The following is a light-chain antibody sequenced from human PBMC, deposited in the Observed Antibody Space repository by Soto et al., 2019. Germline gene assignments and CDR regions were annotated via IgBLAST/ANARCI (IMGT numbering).Light chain of an antibody. J-gene: IGLJ2*01. CDR2: DVS. Sequence: QSALTQPASVSGSPGQSITISCTGTSSDVGGYNYVSWYQQHPGKAPKLMIYDVSNRPSGVSNRFSGSKSGNTASLTISGLQAEDVADYYFSSYTSSSTLVVFGGGTKLTVL. V-gene: IGLV2-14*01. CDR1: SSDVGGYNY. CDR3: SSYTSSSTLVV.